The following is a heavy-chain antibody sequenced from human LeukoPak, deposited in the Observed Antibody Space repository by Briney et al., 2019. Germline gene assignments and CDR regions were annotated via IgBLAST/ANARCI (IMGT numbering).Heavy chain of an antibody. V-gene: IGHV3-30*02. Sequence: GGSLRLSCAASGFTFSSYGMHWVRQAPGKGLDGVAYIQYDGSNEQYADSVKGRFSISRDSSKNILYLQMNSLRAEDTAVYYCAKDRCSNGIGCYYYYMDVWGKGTTVTISS. CDR1: GFTFSSYG. CDR2: IQYDGSNE. D-gene: IGHD2-8*01. J-gene: IGHJ6*03. CDR3: AKDRCSNGIGCYYYYMDV.